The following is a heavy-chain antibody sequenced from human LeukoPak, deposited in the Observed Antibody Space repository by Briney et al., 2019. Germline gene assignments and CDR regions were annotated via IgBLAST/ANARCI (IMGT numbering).Heavy chain of an antibody. CDR2: ISHDGSNE. CDR1: GFTFSSSA. CDR3: ATRGNYYDSSGYYPYYFDY. Sequence: GGSLRLSCAASGFTFSSSAMHWVRQAPGKGLEWVAFISHDGSNEYYADSVKGRFTISRDSSKNTLYLQMNSLRAEDTAVYYCATRGNYYDSSGYYPYYFDYWGQGTLVTVSS. V-gene: IGHV3-30*04. D-gene: IGHD3-22*01. J-gene: IGHJ4*02.